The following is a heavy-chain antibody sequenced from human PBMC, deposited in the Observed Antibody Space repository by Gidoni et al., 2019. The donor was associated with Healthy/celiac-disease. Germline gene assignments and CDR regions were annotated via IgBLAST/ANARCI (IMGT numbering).Heavy chain of an antibody. CDR2: INWNGGST. Sequence: EVQLVESGGGVVRPGGSLRLSCAGSGFPFDDYGMSWVRQAPGKGLEWVSGINWNGGSTGYADSVKGRFTISRDNAKNSLYLQMNSLRAEDTALYHCAREGCSGGSCFHDGAFDIWGQGTMVTVSS. V-gene: IGHV3-20*01. D-gene: IGHD2-15*01. CDR3: AREGCSGGSCFHDGAFDI. J-gene: IGHJ3*02. CDR1: GFPFDDYG.